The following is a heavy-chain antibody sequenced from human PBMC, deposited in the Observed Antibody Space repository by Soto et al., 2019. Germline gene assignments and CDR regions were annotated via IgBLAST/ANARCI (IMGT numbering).Heavy chain of an antibody. CDR3: ALKPLGFGEFIDGENWFDP. D-gene: IGHD3-10*01. V-gene: IGHV1-69*01. CDR2: IISIFGTA. J-gene: IGHJ5*02. CDR1: GGTFSSYA. Sequence: QVQLVQSGAEVKKPGSSVKVSCKASGGTFSSYAISWVRQAPGQGLEWMGGIISIFGTANYAQKFQGRVTITADESTSTAYMELSSLRSEDTAVYYCALKPLGFGEFIDGENWFDPWGQGTLVTVSS.